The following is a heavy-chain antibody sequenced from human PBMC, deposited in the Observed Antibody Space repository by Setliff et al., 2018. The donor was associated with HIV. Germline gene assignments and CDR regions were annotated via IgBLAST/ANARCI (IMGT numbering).Heavy chain of an antibody. D-gene: IGHD5-18*01. CDR1: GYTFTGYY. J-gene: IGHJ5*02. Sequence: ASVKVSCKASGYTFTGYYVHFVRQAPGQGPEWMGIINPNGGSTNYAQKFEGRVAMTADTSTNNVHMYLSSLRSEDTAIYYCARGGPGSSFGYDWFDPWGQGTPVTVS. CDR2: INPNGGST. CDR3: ARGGPGSSFGYDWFDP. V-gene: IGHV1-46*01.